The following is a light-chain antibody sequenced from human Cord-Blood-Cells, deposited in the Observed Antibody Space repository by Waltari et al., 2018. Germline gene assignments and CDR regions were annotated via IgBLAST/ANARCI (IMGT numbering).Light chain of an antibody. CDR3: QSYDSSLSGSVV. V-gene: IGLV1-40*01. CDR1: SSNIGAGYD. Sequence: QSVLTQPPSVSGAPGQRVTISCTGSSSNIGAGYDVHWYQQLPGTAPKLLICGNSNRPSGVPDRVSRSKAGTSASLAITGLQAGDEADYYCQSYDSSLSGSVVVGGGTKLTVL. CDR2: GNS. J-gene: IGLJ2*01.